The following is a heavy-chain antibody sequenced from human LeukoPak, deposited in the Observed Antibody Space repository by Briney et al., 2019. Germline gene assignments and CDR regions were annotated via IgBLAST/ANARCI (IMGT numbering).Heavy chain of an antibody. D-gene: IGHD2-15*01. J-gene: IGHJ4*02. Sequence: GGSLRLSCAASGFSFDDYGMSWVRQGPGKGLEWVSGINWSGGSTLYADSVKGRFTISRDNSKNTLYLQLNSLRAEDTAVYYCAKVRDIYCSGGTCFYFDYWGQGTLVTVPS. CDR2: INWSGGST. V-gene: IGHV3-20*04. CDR1: GFSFDDYG. CDR3: AKVRDIYCSGGTCFYFDY.